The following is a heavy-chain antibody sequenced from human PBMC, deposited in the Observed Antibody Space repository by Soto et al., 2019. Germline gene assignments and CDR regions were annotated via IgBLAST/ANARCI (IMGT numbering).Heavy chain of an antibody. CDR1: GFTFSSYS. D-gene: IGHD5-12*01. Sequence: PGGSLRLSCAASGFTFSSYSMNWVRQAPGKGLEWVSSISSSSSYIYYADSVKDRFTISRDNAKNSLYLQMNSLRAEDTAVYYCARDRIVATIFDYYMDVWGKGTTVTVSS. CDR2: ISSSSSYI. J-gene: IGHJ6*03. V-gene: IGHV3-21*01. CDR3: ARDRIVATIFDYYMDV.